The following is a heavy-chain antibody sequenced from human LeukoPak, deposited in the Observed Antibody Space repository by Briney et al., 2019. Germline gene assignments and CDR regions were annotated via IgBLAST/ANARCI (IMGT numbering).Heavy chain of an antibody. CDR2: IYHSGTT. J-gene: IGHJ5*02. V-gene: IGHV4-30-2*01. CDR3: AREGRYCRGGSCGYWFDL. D-gene: IGHD2-15*01. CDR1: GDSVSSGAYF. Sequence: PSETLSLTCAVSGDSVSSGAYFWSWIRQPPGKGLEWIGYIYHSGTTYYKSSLKSRVTISIDSSKNQFSLKLTSVTAADTAVYYCAREGRYCRGGSCGYWFDLWGQGTLVTVSS.